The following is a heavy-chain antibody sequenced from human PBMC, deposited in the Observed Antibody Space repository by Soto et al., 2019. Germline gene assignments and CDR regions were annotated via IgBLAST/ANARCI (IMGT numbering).Heavy chain of an antibody. CDR1: GFTFTSYD. CDR3: ARVPFVNFGDSVPFDY. Sequence: VQLLQSGAEVKKPGASVKVSCKTSGFTFTSYDINWVRQATGQGLEWMGWVNPNSGNTDYAQKFQGRVTMTRNTSITTAYMELSSLRSEDTAVYYCARVPFVNFGDSVPFDYWGQGTLVTVSS. CDR2: VNPNSGNT. V-gene: IGHV1-8*01. J-gene: IGHJ4*02. D-gene: IGHD4-17*01.